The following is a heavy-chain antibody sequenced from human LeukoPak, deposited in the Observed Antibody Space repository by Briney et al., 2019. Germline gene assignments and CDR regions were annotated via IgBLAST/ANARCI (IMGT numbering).Heavy chain of an antibody. CDR2: IYYSGST. D-gene: IGHD3-10*01. J-gene: IGHJ4*02. V-gene: IGHV4-39*01. CDR1: GGSISSSSYY. Sequence: IPSETLSLTCTVSGGSISSSSYYWGWIRQPPGKGLEWIGSIYYSGSTYYNPSLKSRVTISVDTSKNQFSLKLSSVTAADTAVYYCARRRWFGELLQPDYWGQGTLVTVSS. CDR3: ARRRWFGELLQPDY.